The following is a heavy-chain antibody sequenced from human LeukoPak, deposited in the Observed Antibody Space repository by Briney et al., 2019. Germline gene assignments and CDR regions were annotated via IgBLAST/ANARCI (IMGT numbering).Heavy chain of an antibody. CDR3: ASLEGGPSDGR. D-gene: IGHD3-3*01. V-gene: IGHV3-53*01. Sequence: GGSLRLSCEVSGFPIRSRYMTWVRQPPGKGLECVAVIYSGGTTYHIDSVKGRFTISRDISKSTMYLEMNNLRVEDTAIYYCASLEGGPSDGRWGQGTLVTVSS. CDR1: GFPIRSRY. CDR2: IYSGGTT. J-gene: IGHJ4*02.